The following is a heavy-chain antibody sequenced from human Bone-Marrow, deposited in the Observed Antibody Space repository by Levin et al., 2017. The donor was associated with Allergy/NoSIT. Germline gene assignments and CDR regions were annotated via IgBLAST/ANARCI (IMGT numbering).Heavy chain of an antibody. V-gene: IGHV4-4*02. D-gene: IGHD3-9*01. CDR3: VKTGLWCVDY. Sequence: SQTLSLTCAVSGDSFRSGNWWSWIRQPPGKGLEWIGEISGTGTPNYNPSLKSRVIITLDKPTNHFSLNLNPVTAADSAVYYCVKTGLWCVDYWGRGVLVTVSS. CDR2: ISGTGTP. CDR1: GDSFRSGNW. J-gene: IGHJ4*02.